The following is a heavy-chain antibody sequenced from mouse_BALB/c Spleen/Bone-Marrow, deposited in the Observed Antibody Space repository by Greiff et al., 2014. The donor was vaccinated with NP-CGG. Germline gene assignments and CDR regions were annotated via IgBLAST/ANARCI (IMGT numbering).Heavy chain of an antibody. D-gene: IGHD1-1*01. Sequence: LVESGAELMKPGASVKISCKATGYTFSTYWIEWVKQRPGHGLEWIGEILPGSGTTNYNEKFKGKATFTADTSSNTAYMQRSSLTSEDSAVYYCARLITTGGFAYWGQGTLVTVSA. J-gene: IGHJ3*01. CDR2: ILPGSGTT. CDR1: GYTFSTYW. CDR3: ARLITTGGFAY. V-gene: IGHV1-9*01.